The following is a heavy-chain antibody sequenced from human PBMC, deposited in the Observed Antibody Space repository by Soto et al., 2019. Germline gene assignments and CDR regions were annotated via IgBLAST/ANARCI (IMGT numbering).Heavy chain of an antibody. D-gene: IGHD3-22*01. CDR3: ARDRRPYDSSGYYWVGFDP. CDR2: INPNSGGT. V-gene: IGHV1-2*04. Sequence: ASVKVSCKASGYTFTGYCMHWVRQAPGRGHEWMGWINPNSGGTNYAQKFQGWVTMTRDTSISTAYMELSRLRSDDTAVYYCARDRRPYDSSGYYWVGFDPWGQGTLVTVSS. J-gene: IGHJ5*02. CDR1: GYTFTGYC.